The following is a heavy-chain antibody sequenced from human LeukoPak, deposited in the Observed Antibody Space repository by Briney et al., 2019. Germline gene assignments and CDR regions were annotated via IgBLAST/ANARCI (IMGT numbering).Heavy chain of an antibody. Sequence: GGSLRLSCAASGFTFSSYAMHWVRQAPGKGLEWVAVISYDGSNKYYADSVKGRFTISRDNSKNTLYLQMNSLRAEDTAVYYCARVEVLLWFGELRNNWFDPWGQGTLVTVSS. D-gene: IGHD3-10*01. V-gene: IGHV3-30*04. CDR1: GFTFSSYA. J-gene: IGHJ5*02. CDR3: ARVEVLLWFGELRNNWFDP. CDR2: ISYDGSNK.